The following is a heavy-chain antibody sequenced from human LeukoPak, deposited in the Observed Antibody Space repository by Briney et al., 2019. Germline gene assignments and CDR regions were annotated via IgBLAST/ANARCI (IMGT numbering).Heavy chain of an antibody. V-gene: IGHV4-59*01. CDR2: SSNSGGT. CDR1: GGSISSYY. D-gene: IGHD1-1*01. Sequence: SETLSLTCTVSGGSISSYYWSWIRQPPGKGLEWIGYSSNSGGTKYNPSLKSRVTISLDTSKNQFSLKLSSVTAADTAVYYCARDPAGTTRDGAFDIWGQGTMVTVSS. CDR3: ARDPAGTTRDGAFDI. J-gene: IGHJ3*02.